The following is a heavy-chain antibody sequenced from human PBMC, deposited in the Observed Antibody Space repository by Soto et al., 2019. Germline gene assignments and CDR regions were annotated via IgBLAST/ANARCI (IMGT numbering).Heavy chain of an antibody. D-gene: IGHD5-18*01. CDR3: ARAGDNSYGHKN. CDR1: GGTFSSYA. CDR2: IIPIFGTA. J-gene: IGHJ4*02. Sequence: GPSVKVSCKASGGTFSSYAISWVRQAPGQGLEWMGGIIPIFGTANYAQKFQGRVTITADESTCTAYMELSSLRSEDTAVYYCARAGDNSYGHKNWGQGTLVTVSS. V-gene: IGHV1-69*13.